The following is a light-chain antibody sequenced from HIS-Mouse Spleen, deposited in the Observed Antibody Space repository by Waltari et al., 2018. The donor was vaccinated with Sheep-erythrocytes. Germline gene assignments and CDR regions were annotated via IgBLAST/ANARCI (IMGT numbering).Light chain of an antibody. J-gene: IGLJ3*02. CDR1: SSDVGSYNY. CDR3: SSYAGSNNWV. CDR2: EVS. V-gene: IGLV2-8*01. Sequence: QSALTQPASVSGSPGQSITISCTGTSSDVGSYNYVSWYQQHPGKAPKLMIYEVSKRPSGVPDRCSGSKSGNTASLTVSGLQAEDEADYYCSSYAGSNNWVFGGGTKLTVL.